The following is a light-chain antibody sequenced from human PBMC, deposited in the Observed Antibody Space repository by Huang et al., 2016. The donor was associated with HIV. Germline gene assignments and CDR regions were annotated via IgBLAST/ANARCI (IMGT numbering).Light chain of an antibody. CDR3: QQRSDWPLT. CDR1: QSVSIF. J-gene: IGKJ4*01. CDR2: DAS. Sequence: EIVLTQSPATLSLSPGEGATLSCRTSQSVSIFLAWYQQKPGHAPRLLIYDASHRATGIPARFSGSGSGTDFTLTISSLEPEDFAIYYCQQRSDWPLTFGGGT. V-gene: IGKV3-11*01.